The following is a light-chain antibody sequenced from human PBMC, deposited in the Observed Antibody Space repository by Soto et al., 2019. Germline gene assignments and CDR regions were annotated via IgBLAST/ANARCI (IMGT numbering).Light chain of an antibody. Sequence: DIVMTQSPDSLAVSLGERATIHCKSSQSVLYSSNNENYLAWYQQKPGQPPKLLISWASTREFGVPDRFSGSGSGTDFTLTIDSLQAEDVPIYYCQQYYSTSLWTFGQGTKVEIK. CDR3: QQYYSTSLWT. V-gene: IGKV4-1*01. CDR1: QSVLYSSNNENY. CDR2: WAS. J-gene: IGKJ1*01.